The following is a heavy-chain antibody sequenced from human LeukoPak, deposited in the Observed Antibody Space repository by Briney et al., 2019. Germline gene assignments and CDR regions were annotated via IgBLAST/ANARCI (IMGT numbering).Heavy chain of an antibody. V-gene: IGHV3-7*01. Sequence: GGSLRLSCAASGFIFTNYFMSWVRQAPGKGLEWVASIKHDGSEKYYVDSARGRFTISRDNTMNSLYLQMSSLRAEDTAVYYCATDRGWRTSGYYLYYFEYWGQGTLVTYSS. J-gene: IGHJ4*02. CDR1: GFIFTNYF. CDR2: IKHDGSEK. CDR3: ATDRGWRTSGYYLYYFEY. D-gene: IGHD3-3*01.